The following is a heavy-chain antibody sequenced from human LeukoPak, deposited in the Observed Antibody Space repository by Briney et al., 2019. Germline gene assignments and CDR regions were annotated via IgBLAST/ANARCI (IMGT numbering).Heavy chain of an antibody. V-gene: IGHV4-38-2*02. J-gene: IGHJ5*02. CDR2: VYHSGST. Sequence: SETLSLTYTVSGASISSGYYWGWIRQPPGQGLEWTGSVYHSGSTYYNPSLKSRVTISVDTSKNQFSLKLSSVTAADTAVYYCARDLRNWFDPWGQGTLVTVSS. CDR3: ARDLRNWFDP. CDR1: GASISSGYY.